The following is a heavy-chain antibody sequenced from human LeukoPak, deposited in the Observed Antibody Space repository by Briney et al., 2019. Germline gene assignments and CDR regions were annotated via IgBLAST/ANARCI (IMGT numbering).Heavy chain of an antibody. Sequence: GGSLKISFKGSGYSFTSYWIGWGRRMPGKGGGWRGIIYPGDCDTRYSPSFEGQVTISADKSISTAYLQWSSLKASDTAMYYCARHGEYGSGSYFYYGMDVWGKGTTVTVSS. V-gene: IGHV5-51*01. CDR3: ARHGEYGSGSYFYYGMDV. CDR1: GYSFTSYW. D-gene: IGHD3-10*01. CDR2: IYPGDCDT. J-gene: IGHJ6*04.